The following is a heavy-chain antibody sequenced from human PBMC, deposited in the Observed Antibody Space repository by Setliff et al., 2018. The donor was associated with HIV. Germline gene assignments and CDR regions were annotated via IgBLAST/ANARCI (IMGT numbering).Heavy chain of an antibody. V-gene: IGHV4-39*01. J-gene: IGHJ4*02. CDR1: SGSISDSRYY. Sequence: SETLSLTCTVSSGSISDSRYYWGWIRQAPGKGLEWIGSIYYAGSLYYSPSLKSRLTVSVDTSKNQFSLTLSAVTATDTAVYYCATSPAGEILGSRPFYFDYWGQGTLVTVSS. D-gene: IGHD3-10*01. CDR3: ATSPAGEILGSRPFYFDY. CDR2: IYYAGSL.